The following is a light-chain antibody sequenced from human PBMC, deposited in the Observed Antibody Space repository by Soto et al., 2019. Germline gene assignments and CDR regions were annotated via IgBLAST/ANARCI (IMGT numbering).Light chain of an antibody. V-gene: IGLV2-14*01. Sequence: QSVLTQPASVSGSPGQSITISCTGTSSDVGYSNYVSWYQQLPGKAPKLMIYDVSDRPSGVSNRFSGSKSGSTASLTISGLQAEDEADYYCSSYTSPSLYVFGTGTKLTVL. CDR1: SSDVGYSNY. CDR3: SSYTSPSLYV. J-gene: IGLJ1*01. CDR2: DVS.